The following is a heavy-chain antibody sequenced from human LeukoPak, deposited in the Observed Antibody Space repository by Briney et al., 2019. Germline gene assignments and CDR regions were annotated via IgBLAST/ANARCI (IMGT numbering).Heavy chain of an antibody. D-gene: IGHD6-19*01. CDR2: IYYSGST. V-gene: IGHV4-59*08. CDR1: GGPISSYY. CDR3: ARHSTSGWNWFDP. Sequence: SETLSLTCTVSGGPISSYYWSWIRQPPGKGLEWIGYIYYSGSTNYNPSLKSRVTISVDTSKNQFSLKLSSVTAADTAVYYCARHSTSGWNWFDPWGQGILVTVSS. J-gene: IGHJ5*02.